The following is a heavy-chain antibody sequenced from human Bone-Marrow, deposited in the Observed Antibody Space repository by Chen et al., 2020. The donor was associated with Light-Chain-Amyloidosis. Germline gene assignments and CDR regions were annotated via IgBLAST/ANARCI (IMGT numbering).Heavy chain of an antibody. Sequence: EVHLVESGGALVQPGGSLRLSCEASGFTFSKYWMSWVRQAPGKALEWVANIKQDVSEIYYLDSLKGRFTISRDNAENSLYLQMNSLRAEDTAVYYCTRKNYYGRSDVFDIWGQGTMVTVSS. D-gene: IGHD3-10*01. V-gene: IGHV3-7*01. CDR2: IKQDVSEI. J-gene: IGHJ3*02. CDR3: TRKNYYGRSDVFDI. CDR1: GFTFSKYW.